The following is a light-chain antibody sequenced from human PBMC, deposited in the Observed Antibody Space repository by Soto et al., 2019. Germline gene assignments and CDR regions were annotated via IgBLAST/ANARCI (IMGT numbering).Light chain of an antibody. CDR3: QQYNSYSPYT. CDR1: QSIGSW. J-gene: IGKJ2*01. V-gene: IGKV1-5*03. CDR2: KAS. Sequence: DIQMTQSPSTLSASVGDRVTITCRASQSIGSWLAWYQQKQGKAPKLLIYKASSLQSDVPSRFSGSGSGTEFTLTISSLQPDDFATYFCQQYNSYSPYTFGQGTKLEIK.